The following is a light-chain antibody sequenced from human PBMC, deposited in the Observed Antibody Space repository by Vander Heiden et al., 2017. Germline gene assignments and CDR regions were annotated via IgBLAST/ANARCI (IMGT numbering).Light chain of an antibody. CDR1: QGIRND. V-gene: IGKV1-6*01. CDR2: AAS. CDR3: QQDYSYPRT. Sequence: AIQMTQSPSPLSASVGDRVIITCRASQGIRNDVGWYQQRPGKAPKLLIYAASSLQTGVPLRFSGSGSGTDFTLTISSLQPEDFATYYCQQDYSYPRTFGQGTKVEIK. J-gene: IGKJ1*01.